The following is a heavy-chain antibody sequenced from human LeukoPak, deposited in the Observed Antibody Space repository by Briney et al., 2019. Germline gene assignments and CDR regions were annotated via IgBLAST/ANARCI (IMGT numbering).Heavy chain of an antibody. CDR2: IYTSGST. CDR3: ARRGSSGYYDY. J-gene: IGHJ4*02. D-gene: IGHD3-22*01. V-gene: IGHV4-4*09. CDR1: GGSISSYY. Sequence: SETLSLTCTVSGGSISSYYWSWIRQPPGKGLEGIGYIYTSGSTNYNPSLKSRVTISVDTSKNHFSLKLSSVTAADTAVYYCARRGSSGYYDYWGQGTLVTVSS.